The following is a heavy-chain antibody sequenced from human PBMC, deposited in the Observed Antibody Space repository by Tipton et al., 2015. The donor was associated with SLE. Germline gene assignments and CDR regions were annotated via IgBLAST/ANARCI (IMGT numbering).Heavy chain of an antibody. V-gene: IGHV4-38-2*02. J-gene: IGHJ4*02. CDR2: IYHSGST. CDR3: ARGRPIRGSSSGVFDY. CDR1: GGSISSYY. D-gene: IGHD6-6*01. Sequence: TLSLTCTVSGGSISSYYWSWIRQPPGKGLEWIGSIYHSGSTYYNPSLKSRVTISVDTSKNQFSLKLSSVTAADTAGYYCARGRPIRGSSSGVFDYWGQGTLVTVSS.